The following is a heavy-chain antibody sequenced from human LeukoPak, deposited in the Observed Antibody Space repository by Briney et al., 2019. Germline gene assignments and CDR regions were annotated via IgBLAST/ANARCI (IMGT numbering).Heavy chain of an antibody. CDR3: AKVEYTTSWYGVGSLDY. Sequence: GGSLRLSCAASGFTFSSYWMHWVRQAPGKGLVWVPRINSDGSSTSYADSVKGRFTISRDNAKNTLYLQMNSLRAEDTAVYYCAKVEYTTSWYGVGSLDYWGQGTLVTVSS. D-gene: IGHD6-13*01. J-gene: IGHJ4*02. V-gene: IGHV3-74*01. CDR1: GFTFSSYW. CDR2: INSDGSST.